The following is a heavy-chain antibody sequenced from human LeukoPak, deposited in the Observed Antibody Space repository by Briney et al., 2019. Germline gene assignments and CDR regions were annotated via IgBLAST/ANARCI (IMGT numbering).Heavy chain of an antibody. CDR1: GGSISSYY. V-gene: IGHV4-59*12. Sequence: SETLSLTCTVSGGSISSYYWSWIRQPPGKGLEWIGYIYYSGSTNYNPSLKSRVTISVDTSKNRFSLKLSSVTAADTAVYYCARVLMKTSWFDPWGQGTLVTVSS. J-gene: IGHJ5*02. CDR3: ARVLMKTSWFDP. CDR2: IYYSGST.